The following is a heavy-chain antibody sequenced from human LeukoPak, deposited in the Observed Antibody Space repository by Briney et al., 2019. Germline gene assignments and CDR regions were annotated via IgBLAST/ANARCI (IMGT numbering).Heavy chain of an antibody. CDR3: ARLLDDSSGYIDY. J-gene: IGHJ4*02. CDR1: GFTFSSYW. CDR2: INSDGSST. D-gene: IGHD3-22*01. Sequence: GGSLRLSCAASGFTFSSYWMHWVRQAPGKGLVWVSRINSDGSSTSYADSVKGRFTISRDNSKNTLYLQMNSLRAEDTAVYYCARLLDDSSGYIDYWGQGTLVTVSS. V-gene: IGHV3-74*01.